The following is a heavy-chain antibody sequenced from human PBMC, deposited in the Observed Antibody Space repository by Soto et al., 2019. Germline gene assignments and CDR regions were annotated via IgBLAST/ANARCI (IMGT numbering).Heavy chain of an antibody. CDR3: ARVPYCSSTSCPEDYYYGMDV. D-gene: IGHD2-2*01. CDR2: VITIFGTA. J-gene: IGHJ6*02. Sequence: QVQLVQSGAEVKKPGSSVKVSCKASGGTFSSYAISWVRQAPGQGLEWMGGVITIFGTANYAQKFQGRVTINADESTSTAYMELSSLRSEDTAVYYCARVPYCSSTSCPEDYYYGMDVWGQGTTVTVSS. CDR1: GGTFSSYA. V-gene: IGHV1-69*01.